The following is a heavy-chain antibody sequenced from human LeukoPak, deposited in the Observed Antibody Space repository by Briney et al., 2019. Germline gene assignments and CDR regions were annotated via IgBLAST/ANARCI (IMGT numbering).Heavy chain of an antibody. CDR2: INPNSGGT. V-gene: IGHV1-2*02. CDR3: ARVPWGATIPFDY. Sequence: GASVKVSCKASGYTFTGYYMHWVRQAPGQGLEWMGWINPNSGGTNYAQKFQGRVTMTRDTSISTAYMELSRLRSDDTAVYYCARVPWGATIPFDYWGQGTLVTVSS. D-gene: IGHD5-12*01. J-gene: IGHJ4*02. CDR1: GYTFTGYY.